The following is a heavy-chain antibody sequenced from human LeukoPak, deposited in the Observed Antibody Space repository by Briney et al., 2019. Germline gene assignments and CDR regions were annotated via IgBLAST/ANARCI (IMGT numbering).Heavy chain of an antibody. CDR3: ARDRGSSTPDY. J-gene: IGHJ4*02. CDR1: GYTFTGYY. V-gene: IGHV1-2*02. D-gene: IGHD6-6*01. CDR2: INPNCGDT. Sequence: ASVKVSCKASGYTFTGYYMHWVRQSPGQGLEWMGWINPNCGDTSYAQKFQGRVTMTRDTSISTVYMELSRLRSDDTAVYYCARDRGSSTPDYWGQGTLVTVSS.